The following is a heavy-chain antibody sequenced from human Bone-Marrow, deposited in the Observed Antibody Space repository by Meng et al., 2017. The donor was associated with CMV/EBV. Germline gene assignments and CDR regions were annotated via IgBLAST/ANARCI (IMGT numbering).Heavy chain of an antibody. CDR2: ISSSSSYI. V-gene: IGHV3-21*01. CDR3: ARIAVAGNIDDY. D-gene: IGHD6-19*01. J-gene: IGHJ4*02. Sequence: GGSLRLSCAASGFTFSSYSMNWVRQAPGEGLEWVSSISSSSSYIYYADSVKGRFTISRDNAKNSLYLQMNSLRAEDTAVYYCARIAVAGNIDDYWGQGTLVTVSS. CDR1: GFTFSSYS.